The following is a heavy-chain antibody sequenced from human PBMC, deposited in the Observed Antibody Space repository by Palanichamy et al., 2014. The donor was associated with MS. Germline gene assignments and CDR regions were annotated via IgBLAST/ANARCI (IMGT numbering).Heavy chain of an antibody. CDR3: VRGHSTSGFDT. Sequence: HLQQWGAGLLKPSETLSLTCGVSGASFSGFYWGWIRQSPGKGLEWIGEKTHTGFSNDNPSLKSRVTISVDTSRSQFSLTMTSVTAADAAVYYCVRGHSTSGFDTWGQGTLVTVSS. V-gene: IGHV4-34*01. CDR1: GASFSGFY. D-gene: IGHD2-2*01. J-gene: IGHJ5*02. CDR2: KTHTGFS.